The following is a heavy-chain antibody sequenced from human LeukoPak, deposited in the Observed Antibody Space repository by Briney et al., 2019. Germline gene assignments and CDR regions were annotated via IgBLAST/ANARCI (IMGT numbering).Heavy chain of an antibody. D-gene: IGHD1-26*01. CDR3: ARVPESGKSGMDV. CDR1: GGSISSGDYY. CDR2: IYSSGST. V-gene: IGHV4-61*02. Sequence: PSQTLSLTCTVSGGSISSGDYYWSWIRQSAGKGLEWIGRIYSSGSTNYSPSLKSRVTMSVDTSKNQFYLNLSSMTAADTAVYYCARVPESGKSGMDVWGKGTTVTVSS. J-gene: IGHJ6*04.